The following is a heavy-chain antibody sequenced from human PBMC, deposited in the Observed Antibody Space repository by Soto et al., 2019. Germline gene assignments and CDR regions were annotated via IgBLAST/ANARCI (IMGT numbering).Heavy chain of an antibody. D-gene: IGHD1-26*01. CDR2: SRNKANSYST. CDR3: ARFSGSYTRGLDY. CDR1: GFTFSDHY. Sequence: QSGGSLRLSCAASGFTFSDHYMDWVRQAPGKGLEWVGRSRNKANSYSTEYAASVKGRFTISRDESKNSLYLQMNSLKTEDTAVYYCARFSGSYTRGLDYWGQGTLVTVSS. J-gene: IGHJ4*02. V-gene: IGHV3-72*01.